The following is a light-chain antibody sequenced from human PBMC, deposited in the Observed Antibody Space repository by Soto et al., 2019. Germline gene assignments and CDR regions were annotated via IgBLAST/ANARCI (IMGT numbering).Light chain of an antibody. V-gene: IGKV1-5*01. CDR1: QSISSW. Sequence: DIQMTQSPSTLSASVGDRITISCRSSQSISSWLAWYQQKPGKAPKLLIYDASRLESGVPSRFSGSGSATEFTLTISSLQPDDFATYYCQQYNNYWTFGQGTKVDI. J-gene: IGKJ1*01. CDR2: DAS. CDR3: QQYNNYWT.